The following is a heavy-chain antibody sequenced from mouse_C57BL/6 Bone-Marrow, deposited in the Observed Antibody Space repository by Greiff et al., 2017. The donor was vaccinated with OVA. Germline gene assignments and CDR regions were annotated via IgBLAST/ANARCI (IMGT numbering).Heavy chain of an antibody. CDR3: AKRHGYN. CDR2: ISSGSSTI. D-gene: IGHD1-3*01. J-gene: IGHJ2*01. CDR1: GFTFSDYG. Sequence: EVQGVESGGGLVKPGGSLKLSCAASGFTFSDYGMHWVRQAPEKGLEWVAYISSGSSTIYYADNVKGRFTISKDNAKNTLYLQITRLKSEDTAMYYCAKRHGYNWGQGTTLTVSS. V-gene: IGHV5-17*01.